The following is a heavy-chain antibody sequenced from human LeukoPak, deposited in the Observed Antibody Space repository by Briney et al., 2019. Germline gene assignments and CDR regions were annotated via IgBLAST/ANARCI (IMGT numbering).Heavy chain of an antibody. CDR2: INHSGST. CDR3: ARSHYYDSSGSHNNWFDP. CDR1: GGSFSGYY. D-gene: IGHD3-22*01. V-gene: IGHV4-34*01. J-gene: IGHJ5*02. Sequence: SETLSLTCAVYGGSFSGYYWSWIRQPPGKGLEWIGEINHSGSTNYNPPLKSRVTISVDTSKNQFSLKLSSVTAADTAVYYCARSHYYDSSGSHNNWFDPWGQGTLVTVSS.